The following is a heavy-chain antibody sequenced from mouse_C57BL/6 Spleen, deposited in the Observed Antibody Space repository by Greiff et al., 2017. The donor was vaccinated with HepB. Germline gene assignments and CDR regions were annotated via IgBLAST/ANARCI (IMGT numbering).Heavy chain of an antibody. J-gene: IGHJ2*01. V-gene: IGHV5-6*02. CDR3: ARQNWVFDY. CDR2: ISSGGSYT. D-gene: IGHD4-1*01. CDR1: GFTFSSYG. Sequence: DVKLVESGGDLVKPGGSLKLSCAASGFTFSSYGMSWVRQTPDKRLEWVATISSGGSYTYYPDSVKGRFTISRDNAKNTLYLQMSSLKSEDTAMYYCARQNWVFDYWGQGTTLTVSS.